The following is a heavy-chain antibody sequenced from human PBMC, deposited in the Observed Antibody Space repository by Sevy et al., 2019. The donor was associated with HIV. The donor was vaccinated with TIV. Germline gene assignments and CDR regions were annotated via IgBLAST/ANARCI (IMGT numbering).Heavy chain of an antibody. J-gene: IGHJ3*02. Sequence: ASVKVSCKLSGGSISSYLVTWVRQAPGQGLEWMGGIIPMIGSPNYAQRFQGRLTITADTSTKTAYMDLSSLSSEDTAVYYCARDYSIAASGTPSAFDIWGQRTMVTVSS. V-gene: IGHV1-69*06. D-gene: IGHD6-25*01. CDR3: ARDYSIAASGTPSAFDI. CDR1: GGSISSYL. CDR2: IIPMIGSP.